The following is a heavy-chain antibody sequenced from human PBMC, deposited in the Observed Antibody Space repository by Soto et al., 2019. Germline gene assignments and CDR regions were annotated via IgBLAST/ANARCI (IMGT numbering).Heavy chain of an antibody. Sequence: VASVNVSCKSSGGTFSSYSISWVRQAPGQGLEWMGGIIPIFGTANYAQKFQGRVTITADKSTSTAYMELSSLRSEDTAVYYCARDPLRYFDWLLYPKDAFDIWGQGTMVTVSS. CDR1: GGTFSSYS. V-gene: IGHV1-69*06. CDR3: ARDPLRYFDWLLYPKDAFDI. D-gene: IGHD3-9*01. CDR2: IIPIFGTA. J-gene: IGHJ3*02.